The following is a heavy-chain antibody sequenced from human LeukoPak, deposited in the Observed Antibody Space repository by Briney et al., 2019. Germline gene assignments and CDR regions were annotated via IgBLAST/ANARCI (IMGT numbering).Heavy chain of an antibody. CDR3: ARDRRGYGDY. CDR1: EFTFSTYW. Sequence: GGSLRLSCAASEFTFSTYWMGWVRQAPGRGLEWVANINQDGSEKRYVDSVKGRFTISRDNAKNSLYLQMNSLRAEDTAVYYCARDRRGYGDYWGQGTLVTVSS. D-gene: IGHD5-18*01. CDR2: INQDGSEK. V-gene: IGHV3-7*01. J-gene: IGHJ4*02.